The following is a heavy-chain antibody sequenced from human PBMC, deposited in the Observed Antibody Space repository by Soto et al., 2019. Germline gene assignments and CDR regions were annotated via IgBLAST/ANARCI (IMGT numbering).Heavy chain of an antibody. V-gene: IGHV4-39*01. CDR2: IYYSGST. CDR1: GFSIRSSSYY. Sequence: SETLSLTCTFSGFSIRSSSYYWGWIRQPPGKGLEWIGSIYYSGSTYYNPSLKSRVTISVDTSKNQFSLKLSSVTAADTAVYYCASGIAAADNNWFDPWGQGTLVTAPQ. CDR3: ASGIAAADNNWFDP. D-gene: IGHD6-13*01. J-gene: IGHJ5*02.